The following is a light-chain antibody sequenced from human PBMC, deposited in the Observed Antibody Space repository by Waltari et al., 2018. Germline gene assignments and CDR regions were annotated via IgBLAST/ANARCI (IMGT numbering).Light chain of an antibody. V-gene: IGLV2-11*01. Sequence: QSALTQPRSVSGSPGQSVTISCSGTSSDIGDYNYVSWYQHHPGKAPKLIIHDVNERPSGVPDRFSGSKSGNTASLTISGLQADDEADYYCCSSAGTYTGVFGGGTKLTVL. CDR3: CSSAGTYTGV. CDR1: SSDIGDYNY. CDR2: DVN. J-gene: IGLJ2*01.